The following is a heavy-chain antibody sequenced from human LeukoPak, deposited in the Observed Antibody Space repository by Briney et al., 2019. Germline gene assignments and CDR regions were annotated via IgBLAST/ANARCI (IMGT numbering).Heavy chain of an antibody. Sequence: GGSLRLSCAASGFTFSSYGMHWVRQAPGKGLEWVAVISYDGSNKYYADSVKGRFTISRDNSKNTLYLQMNSLRAEDTAVYYCARDTRAVAGIDYWGQGTLVTVSS. V-gene: IGHV3-30*03. CDR3: ARDTRAVAGIDY. J-gene: IGHJ4*02. D-gene: IGHD6-19*01. CDR1: GFTFSSYG. CDR2: ISYDGSNK.